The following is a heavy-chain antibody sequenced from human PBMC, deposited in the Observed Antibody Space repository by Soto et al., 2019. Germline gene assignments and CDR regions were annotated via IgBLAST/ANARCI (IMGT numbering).Heavy chain of an antibody. CDR1: GGSISSGGYY. J-gene: IGHJ4*02. Sequence: QVQLQESGPGLVKPSQTLSLTCTVSGGSISSGGYYWSWIRQHPGKGLEWIGYIYYSGSTYYNPSLKSRVTISVDTSKNQFSLKLSSVTAADTAVYYCARDPDDYGDPAFYFDYWGQGTLVTVSS. D-gene: IGHD4-17*01. V-gene: IGHV4-31*03. CDR2: IYYSGST. CDR3: ARDPDDYGDPAFYFDY.